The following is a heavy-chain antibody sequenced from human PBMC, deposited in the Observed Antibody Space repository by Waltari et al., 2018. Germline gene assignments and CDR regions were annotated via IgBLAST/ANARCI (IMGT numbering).Heavy chain of an antibody. V-gene: IGHV3-23*01. J-gene: IGHJ1*01. D-gene: IGHD3-9*01. CDR3: ARCRTGYYLDFQH. CDR2: SGASGAPT. Sequence: MTWVRQAPGKGLGWVAVSGASGAPTYYAESVKGRFTISRDNSKNTLYLQRNSLRAEDTAVYYCARCRTGYYLDFQHWGQGTLVTVSS.